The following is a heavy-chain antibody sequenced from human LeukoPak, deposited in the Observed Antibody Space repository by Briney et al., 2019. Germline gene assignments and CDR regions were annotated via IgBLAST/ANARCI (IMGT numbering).Heavy chain of an antibody. CDR3: ARGGYYDSSGYSDYFDY. CDR1: GFTFSSYA. Sequence: GGSLRLSCAASGFTFSSYAMHWVRQAPGKGLEYVSAISSNGGSTYYANSVRGRFTISRDNSKNTLYLQMNSLRAEDTAMYYCARGGYYDSSGYSDYFDYWGQGTLVTVSS. V-gene: IGHV3-64*01. J-gene: IGHJ4*02. CDR2: ISSNGGST. D-gene: IGHD3-22*01.